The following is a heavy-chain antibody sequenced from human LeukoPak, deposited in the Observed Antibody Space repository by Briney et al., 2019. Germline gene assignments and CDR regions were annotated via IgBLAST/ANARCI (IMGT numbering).Heavy chain of an antibody. D-gene: IGHD3-3*01. CDR2: ISGSGGST. CDR1: GFSFDTYA. Sequence: GGSLRLSCAASGFSFDTYAMSWVRQTPGKGLEWVSAISGSGGSTYYADSVKGRFTISRDNSKNTLYLQMNSLRAEDTAVYYCAKSSNYDFWSGYLEPFDYWGQGTLVTVSS. J-gene: IGHJ4*02. CDR3: AKSSNYDFWSGYLEPFDY. V-gene: IGHV3-23*01.